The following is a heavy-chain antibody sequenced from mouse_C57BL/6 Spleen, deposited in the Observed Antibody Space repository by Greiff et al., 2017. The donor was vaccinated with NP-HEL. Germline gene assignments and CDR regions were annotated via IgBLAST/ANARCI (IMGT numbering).Heavy chain of an antibody. J-gene: IGHJ2*01. CDR1: GYAFSSYW. CDR3: ARRDYYYGSSLFDY. V-gene: IGHV1-80*01. D-gene: IGHD1-1*01. Sequence: LQESGAELVKPGASVKISCKASGYAFSSYWMNWVKQRPGKGLEWIGQIYPGDGDTNYNGKFKGKATLTADKSSSTAYMQLSSLTSEDSAVYFCARRDYYYGSSLFDYWGQGTTLTVSS. CDR2: IYPGDGDT.